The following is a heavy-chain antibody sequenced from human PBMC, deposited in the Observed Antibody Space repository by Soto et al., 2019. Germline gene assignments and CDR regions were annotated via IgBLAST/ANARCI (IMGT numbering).Heavy chain of an antibody. CDR1: GFTFSSYA. CDR2: ISGSGGST. D-gene: IGHD6-13*01. Sequence: EVQLLESGGGLVQPGGSLRLSCAASGFTFSSYAMSWVRQAPGKGLEWVSAISGSGGSTYYADSVKGRFTISRDNSKNTLYLQMNSLRAEDTAVYYCAKGLRRDSISWYPRPNPVDYWGQGTLVTVSS. V-gene: IGHV3-23*01. CDR3: AKGLRRDSISWYPRPNPVDY. J-gene: IGHJ4*02.